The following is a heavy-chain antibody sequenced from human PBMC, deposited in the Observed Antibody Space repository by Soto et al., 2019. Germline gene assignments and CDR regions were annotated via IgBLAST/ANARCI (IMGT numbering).Heavy chain of an antibody. Sequence: RGESLKISCKAIGYTFTNYWIGWVRQTPGKGLEWMGIIFPGDSDTRYNPSFEGQVTVSADESISTAYLQWNTLKASDTAMYYCVRPNFGALTHFDFWGRGTLVTVSS. CDR3: VRPNFGALTHFDF. V-gene: IGHV5-51*01. D-gene: IGHD3-16*01. CDR1: GYTFTNYW. CDR2: IFPGDSDT. J-gene: IGHJ4*02.